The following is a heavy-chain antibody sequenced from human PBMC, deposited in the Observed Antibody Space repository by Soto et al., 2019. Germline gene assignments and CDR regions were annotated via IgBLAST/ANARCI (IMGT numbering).Heavy chain of an antibody. CDR2: ISYDGSNK. CDR3: AKGYCSGGSCYFPWFDP. CDR1: GFTFSSYG. D-gene: IGHD2-15*01. Sequence: GGSLRLSGAASGFTFSSYGMHWVRHAPGKGLEWVAVISYDGSNKYYADSVKGRFTISRDNSKNTLYLQMNSLRAEDTAVYYCAKGYCSGGSCYFPWFDPWGQGTLVTVSS. V-gene: IGHV3-30*18. J-gene: IGHJ5*02.